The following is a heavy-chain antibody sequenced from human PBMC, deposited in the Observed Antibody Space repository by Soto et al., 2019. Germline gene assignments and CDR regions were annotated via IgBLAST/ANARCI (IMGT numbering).Heavy chain of an antibody. V-gene: IGHV4-59*08. D-gene: IGHD3-10*01. CDR1: GGSISSYY. CDR2: NYYSGST. CDR3: ARHNGSMVRGVTNYYYYYMDV. J-gene: IGHJ6*03. Sequence: SEPLSLTCTVSGGSISSYYWSWIRQPPGKGLEWIGYNYYSGSTNYNPSLKSRITISVDTSKNQYSLKLSSVTAAVTAVYYCARHNGSMVRGVTNYYYYYMDVWGKGTTVTVSS.